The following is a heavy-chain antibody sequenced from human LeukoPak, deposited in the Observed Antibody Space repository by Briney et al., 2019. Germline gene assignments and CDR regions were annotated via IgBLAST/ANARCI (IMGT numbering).Heavy chain of an antibody. CDR2: ISSNGGST. D-gene: IGHD5-12*01. CDR1: GFTFSSYA. J-gene: IGHJ4*02. Sequence: PGGSLRLSCAASGFTFSSYAMHWVRQAPGKGLEYVSAISSNGGSTYYANSVKGRFTISRDNSKNTLYLQMGSLRAEDMAVYYCARGQDIVALDYWGQGTLVTVSS. V-gene: IGHV3-64*01. CDR3: ARGQDIVALDY.